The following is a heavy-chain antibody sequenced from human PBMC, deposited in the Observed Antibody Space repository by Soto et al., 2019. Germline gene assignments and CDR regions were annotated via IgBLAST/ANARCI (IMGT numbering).Heavy chain of an antibody. D-gene: IGHD2-15*01. V-gene: IGHV4-39*01. CDR3: ASHTPAISVSDH. J-gene: IGHJ4*02. CDR2: IYYSGSH. Sequence: QLQLQESGPGLVKPSETLSLTCTVSGGSITSSSYYWGWIRQPPGKGLEWIGSIYYSGSHYYNPSLKSRVTIAVDPSKSQFSPTLSSAPAPATAVYYCASHTPAISVSDHWGQGTLVTVYS. CDR1: GGSITSSSYY.